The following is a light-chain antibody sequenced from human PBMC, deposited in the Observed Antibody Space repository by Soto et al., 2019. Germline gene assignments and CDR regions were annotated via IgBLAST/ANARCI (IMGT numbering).Light chain of an antibody. CDR2: EVS. J-gene: IGLJ2*01. CDR1: SSDVGGYNY. Sequence: QSALTQPPSASGSPGQSVNISCTGTSSDVGGYNYVSWYQQHPGKAPKLMIYEVSKRPSGVPDRFSGSKSGNTASLTVSGLQAEDEADYYCSSYAGSNNREVFGGGTKLTVL. V-gene: IGLV2-8*01. CDR3: SSYAGSNNREV.